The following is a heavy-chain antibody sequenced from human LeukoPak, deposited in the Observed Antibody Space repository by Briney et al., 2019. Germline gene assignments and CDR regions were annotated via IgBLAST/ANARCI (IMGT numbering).Heavy chain of an antibody. Sequence: GASVKVSCKASGYTFKNYGISWVRQAPGQGLEWMGWISTYNGDTKHAQKVQGRLTLTADASTSTAYMELRGLRSEDTAVYYCARGVTPIQEYYFDYWGQGTLVTVSS. CDR2: ISTYNGDT. D-gene: IGHD1-14*01. J-gene: IGHJ4*02. CDR1: GYTFKNYG. CDR3: ARGVTPIQEYYFDY. V-gene: IGHV1-18*04.